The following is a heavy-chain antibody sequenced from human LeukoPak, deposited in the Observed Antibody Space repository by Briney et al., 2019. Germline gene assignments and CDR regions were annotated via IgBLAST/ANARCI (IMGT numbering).Heavy chain of an antibody. CDR2: IYYSGST. Sequence: SETLSLTCTVSGGSISSSSYYWGWLRQPPGKGLEWIGSIYYSGSTYYNPSLKRRVTISVDTSKNQFSLKLSSVTAADTAVYYCARHRATRSRAVAGRAEYFQHWGQGTLVTVSS. V-gene: IGHV4-39*01. CDR3: ARHRATRSRAVAGRAEYFQH. J-gene: IGHJ1*01. CDR1: GGSISSSSYY. D-gene: IGHD6-19*01.